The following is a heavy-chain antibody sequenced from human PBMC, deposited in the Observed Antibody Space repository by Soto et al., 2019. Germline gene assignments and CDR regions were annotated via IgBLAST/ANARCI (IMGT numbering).Heavy chain of an antibody. Sequence: QIALRESGPTLVKPTQTLTLTCTFSGFSLRTRGVGVGWIRQPPGKALEWLAVIHWDDEKNYSPSLRTRLTVTKDTSKNQAVLTITNIDPGDTATYYCAHRIKVVGQWFFDIWGRGTLVTVSS. D-gene: IGHD6-19*01. CDR3: AHRIKVVGQWFFDI. CDR1: GFSLRTRGVG. CDR2: IHWDDEK. V-gene: IGHV2-5*02. J-gene: IGHJ2*01.